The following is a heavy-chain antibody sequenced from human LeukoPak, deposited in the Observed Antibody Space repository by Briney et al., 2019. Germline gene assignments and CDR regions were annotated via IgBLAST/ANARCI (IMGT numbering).Heavy chain of an antibody. D-gene: IGHD3-10*01. J-gene: IGHJ5*02. CDR3: ARGGGSGRGNWFDP. CDR1: GASISNYY. Sequence: SETLSLTCTVSGASISNYYWSWIRQPPGKGLEWIGYVYYSGSTNYNPSLKSRVTISVDTSKSQFSLKLTSVTAADTAVYYCARGGGSGRGNWFDPWGQGSLVIVSS. CDR2: VYYSGST. V-gene: IGHV4-59*01.